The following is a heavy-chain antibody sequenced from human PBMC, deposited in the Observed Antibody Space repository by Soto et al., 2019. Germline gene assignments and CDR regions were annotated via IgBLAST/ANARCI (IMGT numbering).Heavy chain of an antibody. J-gene: IGHJ3*02. CDR3: ARHVSGWDAFDI. CDR2: IYHSGST. CDR1: GGSISSGGYS. V-gene: IGHV4-30-2*03. D-gene: IGHD6-19*01. Sequence: PSETLSLTCAVSGGSISSGGYSWSWIRQPPGKGLEWIGYIYHSGSTYYNPSLKSRVTISVDTSKNQFSLKLSSVTAADTAVYYCARHVSGWDAFDIWGQGTMVTVSS.